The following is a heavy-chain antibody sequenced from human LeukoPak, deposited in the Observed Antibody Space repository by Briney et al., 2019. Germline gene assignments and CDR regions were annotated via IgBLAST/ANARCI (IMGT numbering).Heavy chain of an antibody. Sequence: PGGSLRLSCAASGFTFDDYAMHSVRQAPGKGLEWVSGTSWNSGSIGYADSVKGRFTISRDNAKNSLYLQMNSLRAEDMALYYCAKDLSYDFWSGYYDYWGQGTLVTVSS. J-gene: IGHJ4*02. CDR3: AKDLSYDFWSGYYDY. CDR2: TSWNSGSI. D-gene: IGHD3-3*01. V-gene: IGHV3-9*03. CDR1: GFTFDDYA.